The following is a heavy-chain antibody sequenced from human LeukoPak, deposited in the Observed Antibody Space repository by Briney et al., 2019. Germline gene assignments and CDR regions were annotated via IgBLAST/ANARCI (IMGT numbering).Heavy chain of an antibody. CDR1: VYTFPSYD. D-gene: IGHD3-9*01. J-gene: IGHJ4*02. CDR3: ARRFYDNLTGHTWYDY. CDR2: MNPNSGKT. V-gene: IGHV1-8*01. Sequence: ASEKVSCKASVYTFPSYDNNWMRQAPAQGLEGVGWMNPNSGKTGYAQTFQGKLTMTRNTSIKTAYMELSSLRSEDTAVYYCARRFYDNLTGHTWYDYWGQGTLVTVSS.